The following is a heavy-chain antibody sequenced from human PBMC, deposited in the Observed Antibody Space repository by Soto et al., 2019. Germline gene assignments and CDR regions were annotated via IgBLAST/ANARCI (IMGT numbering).Heavy chain of an antibody. CDR3: AKHHVNDYGDYVQGGGVDY. CDR1: GFTFSSYA. CDR2: ISGSGGST. J-gene: IGHJ4*02. Sequence: EVQLLESGGGLVQPGGSLRLSCAASGFTFSSYAMSWVRQAPGKGLEWVSAISGSGGSTYYADSVKGRFTISRDNSKNTLYLQMNSLRAEDTGVYYCAKHHVNDYGDYVQGGGVDYWGQGTLVTVSS. D-gene: IGHD4-17*01. V-gene: IGHV3-23*01.